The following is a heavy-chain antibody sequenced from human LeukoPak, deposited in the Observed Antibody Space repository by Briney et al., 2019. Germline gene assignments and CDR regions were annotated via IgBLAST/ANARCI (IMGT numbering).Heavy chain of an antibody. CDR2: ISGGCTNL. D-gene: IGHD2-15*01. CDR3: ARSVGYYYTMDV. CDR1: GFTFSDYY. Sequence: GGSLRLSCVACGFTFSDYYMNWIRQAPGRGLEWVSSISGGCTNLYYADSVKGRFTISRDNAKNSLYLQMNSLRAEDTAVYYCARSVGYYYTMDVWGQGTTVTVSS. J-gene: IGHJ6*02. V-gene: IGHV3-11*01.